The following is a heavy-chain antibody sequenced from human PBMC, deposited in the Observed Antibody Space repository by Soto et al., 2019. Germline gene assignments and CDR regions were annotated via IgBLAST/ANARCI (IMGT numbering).Heavy chain of an antibody. CDR3: ATRQGGSYNWFDP. CDR2: LYYSGNT. D-gene: IGHD2-15*01. J-gene: IGHJ5*02. CDR1: GGSISRSSYS. V-gene: IGHV4-39*01. Sequence: ALSLTCTVSGGSISRSSYSWAWIRQPPGKGLEWIGTLYYSGNTYYNPSLKSRVTISVDTSKNQFSLKLSSVTAADTAVYYCATRQGGSYNWFDPWGQGTLVTVSS.